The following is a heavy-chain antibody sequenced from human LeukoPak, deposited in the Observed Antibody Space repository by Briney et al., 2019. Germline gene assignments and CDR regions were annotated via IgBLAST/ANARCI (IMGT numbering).Heavy chain of an antibody. CDR1: GYTFTSYD. Sequence: ASVTVSFTASGYTFTSYDINWVRQATGQGLEWMGWMNPNSGNTGYTQKFQGRVTMTRDTSISTAYMELSSLTSDDTAVYYCARDRVGVGSSGWENWGQGTLVTVSS. V-gene: IGHV1-8*01. J-gene: IGHJ4*02. D-gene: IGHD6-19*01. CDR2: MNPNSGNT. CDR3: ARDRVGVGSSGWEN.